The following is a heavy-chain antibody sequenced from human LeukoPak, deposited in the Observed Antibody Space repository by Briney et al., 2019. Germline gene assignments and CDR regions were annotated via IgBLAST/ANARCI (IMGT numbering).Heavy chain of an antibody. D-gene: IGHD3-10*02. CDR3: AELGITMIGGV. CDR1: GFTLFTYW. J-gene: IGHJ6*04. Sequence: PGGSLRLSCAASGFTLFTYWMSWVRQAPGKGLEWVANIKQDGSAKYYVDSVAGRFTISRDNAKNSLYLQMNSLRAEDTAVYYCAELGITMIGGVWGKGTTVTISS. CDR2: IKQDGSAK. V-gene: IGHV3-7*01.